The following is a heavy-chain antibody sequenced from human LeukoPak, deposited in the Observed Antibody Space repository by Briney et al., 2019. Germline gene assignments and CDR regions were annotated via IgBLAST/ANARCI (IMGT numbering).Heavy chain of an antibody. CDR1: GYSFTSYW. CDR3: AGADGDYDILTGYYYFDY. D-gene: IGHD3-9*01. Sequence: GESLKISCKGSGYSFTSYWIGWVRQMPGKGLEWMGIIYPGDSDTRYSPSFQGQVTISADKSISTAYLQWSSLKASDTAMYYCAGADGDYDILTGYYYFDYWGQGTLVTVSS. CDR2: IYPGDSDT. V-gene: IGHV5-51*01. J-gene: IGHJ4*02.